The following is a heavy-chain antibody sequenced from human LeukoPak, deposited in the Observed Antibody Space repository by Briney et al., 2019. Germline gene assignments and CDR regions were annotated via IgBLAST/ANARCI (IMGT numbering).Heavy chain of an antibody. J-gene: IGHJ4*02. CDR1: GYSISSGYY. CDR3: ARDNYDYVWGSYRYDY. V-gene: IGHV4-38-2*02. Sequence: SETLSLTCTVSGYSISSGYYWGWIRQPPGKGLEWIGSIYHSGSTYYNPSLKSRVTISVDTSKNQFSLKLSSVTAADTAVYYCARDNYDYVWGSYRYDYWGQGTLVTVSS. D-gene: IGHD3-16*02. CDR2: IYHSGST.